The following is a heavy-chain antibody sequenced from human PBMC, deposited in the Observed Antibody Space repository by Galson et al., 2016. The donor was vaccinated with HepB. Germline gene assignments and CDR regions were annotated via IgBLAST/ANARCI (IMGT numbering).Heavy chain of an antibody. Sequence: SLRLSCAASGFTFSSYSLNWVRQAPGKGLEWVSYISIGSSRIYYADSVKGRFTISRDNAKNSLFLQMNSLRDEDTAVYFCVGERDGQRHMVHGEYWGQGTLGTVSS. V-gene: IGHV3-48*02. J-gene: IGHJ4*02. D-gene: IGHD3-10*01. CDR3: VGERDGQRHMVHGEY. CDR1: GFTFSSYS. CDR2: ISIGSSRI.